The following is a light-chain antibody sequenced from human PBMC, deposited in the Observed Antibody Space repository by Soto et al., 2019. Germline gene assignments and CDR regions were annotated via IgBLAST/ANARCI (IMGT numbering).Light chain of an antibody. CDR1: QSISSY. CDR2: AAS. V-gene: IGKV1-39*01. Sequence: DIQMTQSPSSLSSSVGDRVTITCRASQSISSYLNWYQHKPGRAPKLLIYAASSLQSGVPSRFSGSGSGTDFILTISSLQPEDFATYYCQQSYSTPRDFGQGTRLEIK. CDR3: QQSYSTPRD. J-gene: IGKJ5*01.